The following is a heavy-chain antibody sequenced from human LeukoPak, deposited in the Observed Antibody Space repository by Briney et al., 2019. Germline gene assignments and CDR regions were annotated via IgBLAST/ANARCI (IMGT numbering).Heavy chain of an antibody. CDR1: GGSFSGYY. V-gene: IGHV4-34*01. CDR3: ARDSSGYYWGSYYFDY. J-gene: IGHJ4*02. Sequence: SSETLSLTCAVYGGSFSGYYWSWIRQPPGKGLEWIGEINHSGSTNYNPSLKSRVTISVDTSKNQFSLKLSSVTAADTAVYYCARDSSGYYWGSYYFDYWGQGTLVTVSS. D-gene: IGHD3-22*01. CDR2: INHSGST.